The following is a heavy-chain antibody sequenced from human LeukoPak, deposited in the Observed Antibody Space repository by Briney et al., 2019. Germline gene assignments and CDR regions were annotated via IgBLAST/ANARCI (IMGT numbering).Heavy chain of an antibody. CDR3: ARDVGDIVTVPSAISVP. V-gene: IGHV1-18*01. J-gene: IGHJ5*02. CDR2: ISAYNGNT. Sequence: ASVKVSCKASGYTFCSYGISWVRQAPGQGLERMGWISAYNGNTNYAQMVQGRVTMTTDTSTSTAYMEVRSLRSDDTAMYYCARDVGDIVTVPSAISVPWGQGTLVTVSS. CDR1: GYTFCSYG. D-gene: IGHD2-2*01.